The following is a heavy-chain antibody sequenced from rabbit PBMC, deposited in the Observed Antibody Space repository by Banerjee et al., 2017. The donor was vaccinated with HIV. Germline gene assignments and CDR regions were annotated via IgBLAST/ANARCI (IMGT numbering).Heavy chain of an antibody. CDR1: GFSFSSTHD. D-gene: IGHD1-1*01. CDR3: ARDKDGGGYDGALDP. V-gene: IGHV1S45*01. CDR2: IGAGSSAKT. J-gene: IGHJ2*01. Sequence: QEQLEESGGDLVKPEGSLTLTCTASGFSFSSTHDMCWVRQAPGKGLEWIACIGAGSSAKTYYANWAKGRFTISKTSSTTVTLQMTSLTAADTATYFCARDKDGGGYDGALDPWGQGTLVTVS.